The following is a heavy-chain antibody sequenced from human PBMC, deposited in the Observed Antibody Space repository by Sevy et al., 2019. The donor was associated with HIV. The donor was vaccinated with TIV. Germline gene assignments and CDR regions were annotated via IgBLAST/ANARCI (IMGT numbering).Heavy chain of an antibody. CDR2: ISGSGGST. D-gene: IGHD6-6*01. CDR3: AKGDSTSYGLDV. Sequence: GGSLRLSCAASGFTFSTYAMSWVRQAPGKGLEWVSAISGSGGSTYYADSMEGRFIISRDKSKNTLYLQMNSLRAEDTAVYYCAKGDSTSYGLDVWGQGTTVTVSS. V-gene: IGHV3-23*01. J-gene: IGHJ6*02. CDR1: GFTFSTYA.